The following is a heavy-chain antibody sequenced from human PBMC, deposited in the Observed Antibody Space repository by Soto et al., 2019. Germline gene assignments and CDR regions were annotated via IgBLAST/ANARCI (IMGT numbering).Heavy chain of an antibody. V-gene: IGHV3-21*02. Sequence: EVRLVESGGGLVKPGGSLRVSCAASGFNFNTYSMNWVRQAPGKGLQWVSFISASGAYKYYADSVRGRFTISRDNAKKSVCLEMNSLTADDTAIYYCAGERSALPGARDAMDVWGQGTTVTVSS. CDR3: AGERSALPGARDAMDV. J-gene: IGHJ6*02. CDR1: GFNFNTYS. CDR2: ISASGAYK. D-gene: IGHD1-26*01.